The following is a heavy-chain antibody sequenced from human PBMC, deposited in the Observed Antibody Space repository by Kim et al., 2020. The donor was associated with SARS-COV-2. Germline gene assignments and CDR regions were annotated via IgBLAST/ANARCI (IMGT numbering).Heavy chain of an antibody. J-gene: IGHJ4*02. CDR1: GGSISDYY. CDR2: IYNSGST. V-gene: IGHV4-59*08. CDR3: ARHHWGVGLDY. D-gene: IGHD3-16*01. Sequence: SETLSLTCTVSGGSISDYYWSWIRQPPGKGLEWIGYIYNSGSTKYNSSLKSLATISVDTSKNQFSLILSSVTAAETAVYYFARHHWGVGLDYWGQGALVT.